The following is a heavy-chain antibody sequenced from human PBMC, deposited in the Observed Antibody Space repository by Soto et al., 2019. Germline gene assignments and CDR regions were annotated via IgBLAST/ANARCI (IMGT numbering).Heavy chain of an antibody. J-gene: IGHJ4*02. V-gene: IGHV3-7*04. D-gene: IGHD4-17*01. CDR3: ARGTVTPGLDY. Sequence: EVQLVESGGGLVQPGGSLRLSCAASGFTFSDYWMNWLRQAPGKGLEWMANIKADGSEKYYVDSVRGRFTISRDNAKNSLYLQMNGLRAEDTAVYYCARGTVTPGLDYWGQGTLVTVSS. CDR1: GFTFSDYW. CDR2: IKADGSEK.